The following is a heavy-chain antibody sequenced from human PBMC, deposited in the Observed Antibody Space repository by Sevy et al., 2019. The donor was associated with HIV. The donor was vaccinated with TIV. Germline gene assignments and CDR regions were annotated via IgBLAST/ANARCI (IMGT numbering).Heavy chain of an antibody. CDR1: GFTFSSYA. V-gene: IGHV3-23*01. J-gene: IGHJ4*02. CDR2: ISGSGGST. Sequence: GGSLRLSCAASGFTFSSYAMSWVRQAPGEGLEWVSAISGSGGSTYYADSVKGRFTISRDNSKNTLHLQMNTLRAEDTAVYYCAKAVGIAAAGTGSRTAYFDYWGQGTLVTVSS. D-gene: IGHD6-13*01. CDR3: AKAVGIAAAGTGSRTAYFDY.